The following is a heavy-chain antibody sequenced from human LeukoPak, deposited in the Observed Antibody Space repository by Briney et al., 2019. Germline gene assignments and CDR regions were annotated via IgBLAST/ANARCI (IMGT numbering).Heavy chain of an antibody. CDR3: ARDLVSYSSSPLH. V-gene: IGHV3-23*01. CDR2: ISGSGGST. J-gene: IGHJ4*02. CDR1: GFTFSNYA. Sequence: GGSLRLSCAASGFTFSNYAMTWVRQAPGKGLEWVSVISGSGGSTYYAESVKGRFTIFTDTSKSTLYLQINSLRPEDTAVYYCARDLVSYSSSPLHWGQGTLVTVSS. D-gene: IGHD6-6*01.